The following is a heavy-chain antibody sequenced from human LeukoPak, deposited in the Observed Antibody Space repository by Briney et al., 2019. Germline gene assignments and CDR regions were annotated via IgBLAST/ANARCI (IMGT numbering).Heavy chain of an antibody. V-gene: IGHV1-69*13. CDR3: ASPAAGTPLYFDY. CDR2: IIPIFGTA. CDR1: GGTFSSYA. D-gene: IGHD6-13*01. J-gene: IGHJ4*02. Sequence: SVKLSCKASGGTFSSYAISWVRQAPRQGLEWMGGIIPIFGTANYAQKFQGRVTITADESTSTAYMELSSLRAEDTAVYYCASPAAGTPLYFDYWGQGTLVTVSS.